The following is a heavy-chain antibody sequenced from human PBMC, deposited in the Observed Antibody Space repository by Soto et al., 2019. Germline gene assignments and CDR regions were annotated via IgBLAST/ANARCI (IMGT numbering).Heavy chain of an antibody. CDR3: AKDSNKYSSSLRGRYFDY. Sequence: EVQLLESGGGLVQRGGSPGPALAGSGFPFSRYFMGLGRPASRKGAEGGLSITGGCSKTFYADSVKGRFTISRDNSKNTLSLQMNSLGAEDPAVYYCAKDSNKYSSSLRGRYFDYWGQGIGVTVSS. V-gene: IGHV3-23*01. J-gene: IGHJ4*02. CDR2: ITGGCSKT. CDR1: GFPFSRYF. D-gene: IGHD4-4*01.